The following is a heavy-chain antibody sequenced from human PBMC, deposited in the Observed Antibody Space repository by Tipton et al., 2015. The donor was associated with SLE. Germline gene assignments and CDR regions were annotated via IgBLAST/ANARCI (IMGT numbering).Heavy chain of an antibody. CDR1: GFTFSSYG. Sequence: SLRLSCAASGFTFSSYGMHWVRQAPGKGLGWVAFIRYDGSIKYYADSVKGRFTISRDNSKNTLYLQMNSLRAEDTAVYYCAKDLEIMITFGGVIVDWGQGTLVTVSS. D-gene: IGHD3-16*02. J-gene: IGHJ4*02. V-gene: IGHV3-30*02. CDR3: AKDLEIMITFGGVIVD. CDR2: IRYDGSIK.